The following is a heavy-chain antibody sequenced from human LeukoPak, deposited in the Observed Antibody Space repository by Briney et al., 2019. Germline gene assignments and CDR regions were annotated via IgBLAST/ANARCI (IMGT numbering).Heavy chain of an antibody. J-gene: IGHJ4*02. CDR3: ATTSEDY. V-gene: IGHV3-21*01. CDR2: ISSGGSYI. Sequence: GGSLRLACAASGFTFRSYTMNWVRQAPGKGLEWVSSISSGGSYIYYADSVKGRFTISRDNTKNSLYLQMNSLRAEDTAVYYCATTSEDYWGQGTLVTVSS. CDR1: GFTFRSYT.